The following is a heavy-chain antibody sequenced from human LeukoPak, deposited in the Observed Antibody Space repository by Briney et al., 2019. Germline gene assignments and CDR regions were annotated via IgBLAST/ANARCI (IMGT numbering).Heavy chain of an antibody. CDR3: AFVGYCSGGSCYSYIDV. V-gene: IGHV1-18*01. CDR1: GYTFTSYG. CDR2: ISAYNGNT. D-gene: IGHD2-15*01. J-gene: IGHJ6*03. Sequence: ASVKVSCKASGYTFTSYGISWVRQAPGQGLEWMGWISAYNGNTNYAQKLQGRVTMTTDTSTSTAYLELRSLRSDDTAVYYCAFVGYCSGGSCYSYIDVWGKGTTVTVSS.